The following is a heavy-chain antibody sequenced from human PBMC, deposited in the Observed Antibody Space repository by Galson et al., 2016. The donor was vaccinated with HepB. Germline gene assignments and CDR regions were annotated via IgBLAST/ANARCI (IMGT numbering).Heavy chain of an antibody. CDR1: GFTFSNYA. V-gene: IGHV3-23*01. CDR3: AGKRHGNFPFDY. D-gene: IGHD4-23*01. Sequence: SLRLSCAASGFTFSNYAMSWVRQAPVKGLEWVSAISGTSITTLYADSVRGRFTISRDNSKNTLYLQMSSLRDDDTAVYSCAGKRHGNFPFDYWGQGTLVTVSS. CDR2: ISGTSITT. J-gene: IGHJ4*02.